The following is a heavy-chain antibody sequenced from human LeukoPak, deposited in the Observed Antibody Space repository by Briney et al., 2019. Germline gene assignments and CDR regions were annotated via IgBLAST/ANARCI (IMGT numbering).Heavy chain of an antibody. D-gene: IGHD5-24*01. CDR3: AKAEMATITGY. CDR1: GFTFSSYA. Sequence: GGSLRLSCAASGFTFSSYAMSWVRQAPGKGLGWVSAISGSGGSTYYADSVKGRFTISRDNSKNTLYLQMNSLRAEDTAVYYCAKAEMATITGYWGQGTLVTVSS. J-gene: IGHJ4*02. CDR2: ISGSGGST. V-gene: IGHV3-23*01.